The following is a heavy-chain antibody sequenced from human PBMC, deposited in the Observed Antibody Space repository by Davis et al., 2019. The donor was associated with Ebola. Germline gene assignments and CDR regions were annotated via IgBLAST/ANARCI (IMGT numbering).Heavy chain of an antibody. CDR3: AREGGLNTSGHCGCFDD. CDR2: MAIDGSNVK. CDR1: GFTFSSYV. D-gene: IGHD3-22*01. V-gene: IGHV3-30*04. Sequence: PGGSLRLSCAASGFTFSSYVIHWVRQAPGKGLEWVAVMAIDGSNVKQYADSVKGRFTISRDNSKNTVDLQMDSLRVDDTAVYYCAREGGLNTSGHCGCFDDWGQGTLVTVSS. J-gene: IGHJ4*02.